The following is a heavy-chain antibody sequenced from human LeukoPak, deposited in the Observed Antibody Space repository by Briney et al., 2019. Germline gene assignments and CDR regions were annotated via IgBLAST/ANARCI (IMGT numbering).Heavy chain of an antibody. J-gene: IGHJ3*02. CDR1: GFTFFTYT. CDR3: AKINIPDSWSGDPHDAFDI. CDR2: VSGSGDNT. D-gene: IGHD3-3*01. V-gene: IGHV3-23*01. Sequence: GGSLRLSCAASGFTFFTYTMSWVRQTPGRRLEWVSAVSGSGDNTYYGDYMKGRFTVSRDNSKNTLYLQVNSLSDEDTAIYYCAKINIPDSWSGDPHDAFDIWGQGTVVSVSS.